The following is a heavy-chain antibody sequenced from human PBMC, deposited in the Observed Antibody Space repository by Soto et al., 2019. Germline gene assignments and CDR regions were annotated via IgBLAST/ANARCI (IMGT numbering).Heavy chain of an antibody. V-gene: IGHV4-31*03. CDR2: IYYSGST. J-gene: IGHJ5*02. D-gene: IGHD3-22*01. CDR1: GGSISSGGYY. CDR3: ARDRASSGYYWFDP. Sequence: PSETLSLTCTVSGGSISSGGYYWSWIRHLPGKGLEWIGYIYYSGSTYYNPSLKSRVTISVDTSKNKFSLKLNSVTAADTAVYYCARDRASSGYYWFDPWGQGTLVTVSS.